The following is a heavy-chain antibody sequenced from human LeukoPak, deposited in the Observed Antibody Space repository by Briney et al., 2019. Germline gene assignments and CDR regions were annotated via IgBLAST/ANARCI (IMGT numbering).Heavy chain of an antibody. J-gene: IGHJ6*02. D-gene: IGHD2-15*01. CDR2: IYYSGST. CDR3: ARTLYCSGGSCYPRGMDV. V-gene: IGHV4-59*08. Sequence: SETLSLTCTVAGGSISSYYWSWIRQPPGKGLEWIGYIYYSGSTNYNPSLKSRVTISVDTSKNQFCLKLSSVTAADTAVYYCARTLYCSGGSCYPRGMDVWGQGTTVTVSS. CDR1: GGSISSYY.